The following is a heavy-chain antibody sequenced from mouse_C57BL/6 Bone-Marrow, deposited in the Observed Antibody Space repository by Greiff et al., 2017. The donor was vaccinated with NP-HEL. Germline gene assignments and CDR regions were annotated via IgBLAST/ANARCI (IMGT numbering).Heavy chain of an antibody. CDR1: GYTFTSYW. V-gene: IGHV1-69*01. CDR3: ARGGGNYENYFDY. Sequence: QVQLQQPGAELVMPGASVKLSCKASGYTFTSYWMHWVKQRPGQGLEWIGEIDPSDSDTNYNQKFKGKSTLTVDKSSSTAYMQLSSLTSEDSAVYYCARGGGNYENYFDYWGQGTTLTVSS. CDR2: IDPSDSDT. J-gene: IGHJ2*01. D-gene: IGHD2-1*01.